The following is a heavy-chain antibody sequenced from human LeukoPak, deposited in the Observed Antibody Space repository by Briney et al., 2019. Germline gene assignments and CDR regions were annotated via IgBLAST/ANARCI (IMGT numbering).Heavy chain of an antibody. CDR2: ISGSGGST. Sequence: PGGSLRLSCAASGFTFSSYAMSWVRQAPGRGLEWVSRISGSGGSTYYADSVKGRFTISRDNSKNTLYLQMNSLRVEDTALYYCAKDFEAYCGGDCYTHFDLWGRGTLVTVSS. CDR1: GFTFSSYA. V-gene: IGHV3-23*01. CDR3: AKDFEAYCGGDCYTHFDL. D-gene: IGHD2-21*02. J-gene: IGHJ2*01.